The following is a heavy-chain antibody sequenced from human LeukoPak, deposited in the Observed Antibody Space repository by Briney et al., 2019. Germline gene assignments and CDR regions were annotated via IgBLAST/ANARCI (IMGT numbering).Heavy chain of an antibody. V-gene: IGHV3-74*01. Sequence: ASVKVSCKVSGYTLTELSMHWVRQAPGKGLVWVSRIYSDGNSATYADSVKGRFTISRDNAKNTLFLQMNSLRAEDTAVYYCARAGAAARYDFWTGYFFDYWGQGTLVTVSS. CDR2: IYSDGNSA. CDR3: ARAGAAARYDFWTGYFFDY. CDR1: GYTLTELS. J-gene: IGHJ4*02. D-gene: IGHD3-3*01.